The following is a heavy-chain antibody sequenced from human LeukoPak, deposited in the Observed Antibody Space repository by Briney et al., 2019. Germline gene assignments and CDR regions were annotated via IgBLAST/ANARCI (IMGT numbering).Heavy chain of an antibody. CDR2: ISSSGSTI. CDR1: GFTFSSHE. Sequence: PGGSLRLSCAASGFTFSSHEMNWVRQAPGKGLEWVSYISSSGSTIYYADSVKGRFTISRDNAKNSLYLQMNSLRAEDTAVYYCAREPYDSSGHHSEYFDYWGQGTLVTVSS. CDR3: AREPYDSSGHHSEYFDY. V-gene: IGHV3-48*03. J-gene: IGHJ4*02. D-gene: IGHD3-22*01.